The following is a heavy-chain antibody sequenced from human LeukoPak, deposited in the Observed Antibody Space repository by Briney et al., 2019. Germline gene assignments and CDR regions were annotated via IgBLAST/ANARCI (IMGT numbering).Heavy chain of an antibody. Sequence: LPGGSLRLSCAASGFTFSSYEMNWVRQAPGKGLEWVSYISSSGSTIYYADSVKGRFTISRDNAKNSLYLQMNSLRAEDTAVYYCARGYRYYGSGSYYNLLDAFDIWGQGTMVTVSS. V-gene: IGHV3-48*03. CDR2: ISSSGSTI. CDR1: GFTFSSYE. CDR3: ARGYRYYGSGSYYNLLDAFDI. D-gene: IGHD3-10*01. J-gene: IGHJ3*02.